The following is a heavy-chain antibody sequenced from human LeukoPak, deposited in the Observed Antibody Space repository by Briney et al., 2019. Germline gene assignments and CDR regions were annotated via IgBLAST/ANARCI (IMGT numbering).Heavy chain of an antibody. CDR3: AELGITMIGGV. V-gene: IGHV3-48*04. CDR2: ISGSGSTI. J-gene: IGHJ6*04. Sequence: SGGSLRLSCAASGFTFSSYGMTWVRQAPGKGLEWVSVISGSGSTIYYADSVKGRFTISRDNAKNSLYLQMNSLRAEDTAVYYCAELGITMIGGVWGKGTTVTISS. D-gene: IGHD3-10*02. CDR1: GFTFSSYG.